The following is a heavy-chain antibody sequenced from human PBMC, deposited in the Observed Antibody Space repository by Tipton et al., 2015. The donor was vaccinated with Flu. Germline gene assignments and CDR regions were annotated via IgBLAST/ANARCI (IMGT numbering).Heavy chain of an antibody. J-gene: IGHJ4*02. V-gene: IGHV4-59*01. CDR1: GGSISSFY. CDR2: IYYSGST. Sequence: TLSLTCTVSGGSISSFYWSWIRQPPGKGLEWIGHIYYSGSTNYNPHLKSRVSISVDMSKTQFSLKLSSVTAADTAVYYCARGGTQRTFDYWGQRVLVTVSS. CDR3: ARGGTQRTFDY. D-gene: IGHD1-26*01.